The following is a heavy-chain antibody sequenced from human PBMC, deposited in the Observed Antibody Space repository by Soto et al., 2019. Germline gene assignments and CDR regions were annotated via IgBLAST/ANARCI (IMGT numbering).Heavy chain of an antibody. D-gene: IGHD3-16*02. CDR1: GYTFTSYD. CDR3: ARDLSIMITFGGVIALDY. J-gene: IGHJ4*02. V-gene: IGHV1-18*01. CDR2: ISAYNGNT. Sequence: ASVKVSCKASGYTFTSYDISWVRQAPGQGLEWMGWISAYNGNTNYAQKLQGRVTMTTDTSTSTAYMELRSLRSDDTAVYYCARDLSIMITFGGVIALDYWGQGTLVTVSS.